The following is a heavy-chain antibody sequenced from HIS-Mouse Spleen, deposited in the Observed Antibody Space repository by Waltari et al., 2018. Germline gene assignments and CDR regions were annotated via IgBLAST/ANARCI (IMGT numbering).Heavy chain of an antibody. J-gene: IGHJ4*02. CDR3: AKASSGWLDY. V-gene: IGHV3-30*18. CDR1: VFSFMSSG. CDR2: ISYDGSNK. D-gene: IGHD6-19*01. Sequence: QVQLVESGGVVVQPGGSLGRSCSASVFSFMSSGMPWVRQAPGKGLELVAVISYDGSNKYYADSVKGRFTISRDNSKNTLYLQMNSLRAEDTAVYYCAKASSGWLDYWGQGTLVTVSS.